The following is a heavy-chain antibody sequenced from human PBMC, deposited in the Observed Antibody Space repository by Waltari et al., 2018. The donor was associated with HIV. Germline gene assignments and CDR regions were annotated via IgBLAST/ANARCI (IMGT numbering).Heavy chain of an antibody. D-gene: IGHD3-10*01. J-gene: IGHJ6*02. Sequence: VQLVESGGGLVQPGRSLRLCGAASGCSFEEYAMHGVRQVPGKGREWVSGISWNSDKIGYADSVKGRFTISRDNAKNSLYLQMNSLRAEDTAFYFCAKDIFSKYYYHYYGMDVWGQGTTVTVTS. CDR2: ISWNSDKI. V-gene: IGHV3-9*01. CDR3: AKDIFSKYYYHYYGMDV. CDR1: GCSFEEYA.